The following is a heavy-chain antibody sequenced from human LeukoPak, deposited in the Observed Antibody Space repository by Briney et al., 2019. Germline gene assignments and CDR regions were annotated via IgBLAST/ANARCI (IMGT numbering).Heavy chain of an antibody. CDR3: AKPLYDSSGYYLFDY. CDR1: GFTFSSYG. D-gene: IGHD3-22*01. Sequence: GGSLRLSCAASGFTFSSYGMSWVRQAPGKGLEWVSAISGSGGSTYYADSVKGRFTISRDNSKNTLYLQMNSLRAEDTAVYYCAKPLYDSSGYYLFDYWGQGTLVTVSS. CDR2: ISGSGGST. J-gene: IGHJ4*02. V-gene: IGHV3-23*01.